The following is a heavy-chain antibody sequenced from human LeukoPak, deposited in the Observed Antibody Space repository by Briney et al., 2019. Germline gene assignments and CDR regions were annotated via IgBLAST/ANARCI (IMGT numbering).Heavy chain of an antibody. D-gene: IGHD6-6*01. V-gene: IGHV3-30*01. CDR2: ISYDGDTK. CDR3: ARERAARGFDY. J-gene: IGHJ4*02. Sequence: GGSLRLSCAASGFTFSTYAMNWVRQAPGKGLEWVAVISYDGDTKYYADSVRGRFTISRDNSKNTLYLQMISLRAEDTAVYYCARERAARGFDYWGQGTLVTVSS. CDR1: GFTFSTYA.